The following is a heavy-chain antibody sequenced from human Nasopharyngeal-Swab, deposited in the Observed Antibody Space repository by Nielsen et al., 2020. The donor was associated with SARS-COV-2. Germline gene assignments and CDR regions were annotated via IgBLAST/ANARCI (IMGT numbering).Heavy chain of an antibody. J-gene: IGHJ6*03. Sequence: GGSLRLSCAASGFTFDDYAMHWVRQAPGKGLEWVSGISWNSGSIGYVDSVKGRFTISRDNAKNSLYLQMNSLRAEDTALYYCASLAAVLPSTDYYMDVWGKGTTVTVSS. CDR2: ISWNSGSI. D-gene: IGHD6-13*01. V-gene: IGHV3-9*01. CDR1: GFTFDDYA. CDR3: ASLAAVLPSTDYYMDV.